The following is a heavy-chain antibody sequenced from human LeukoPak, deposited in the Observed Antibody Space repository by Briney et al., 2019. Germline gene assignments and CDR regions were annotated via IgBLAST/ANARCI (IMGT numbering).Heavy chain of an antibody. CDR2: ISHDGDHK. D-gene: IGHD1-1*01. J-gene: IGHJ3*02. CDR3: ARDLPQMGTLSFDI. CDR1: GFTFSSYG. V-gene: IGHV3-30*03. Sequence: GGSLRLSCAASGFTFSSYGMHWVRQAPGTGLEWVAVISHDGDHKYHADSVKGRFTISRDNSKNTLYLQMNSLRAEDTAVYYCARDLPQMGTLSFDIWGQGTMVTVSS.